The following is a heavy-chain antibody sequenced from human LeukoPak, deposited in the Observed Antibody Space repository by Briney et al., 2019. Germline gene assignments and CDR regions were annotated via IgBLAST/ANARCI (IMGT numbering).Heavy chain of an antibody. CDR3: ASVLRRYSGYGVDY. J-gene: IGHJ4*02. Sequence: PSETLSLTCAVYGGSFSGYYWSWIRQPPGKGLEWIGEINHSGSTNYNPSLKSRVTISVDTSKNQFSLKLSSVTAADTAVYYCASVLRRYSGYGVDYWGQGTLVTVSS. V-gene: IGHV4-34*01. CDR2: INHSGST. D-gene: IGHD5-12*01. CDR1: GGSFSGYY.